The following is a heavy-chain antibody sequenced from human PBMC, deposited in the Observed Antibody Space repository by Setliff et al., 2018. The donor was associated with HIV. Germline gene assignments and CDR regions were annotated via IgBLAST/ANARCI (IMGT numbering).Heavy chain of an antibody. D-gene: IGHD3-10*01. J-gene: IGHJ6*03. CDR3: ARGRYGSGAYWGLYYYYYMDV. V-gene: IGHV4-31*11. Sequence: PSETLSLTCAVSGGSISSSSYFWSWIRQHPGKGLEWIGYIYYSGSTFYNPSLKSRVTISIDTSKNQFSLKVSSVTAADTAVYYCARGRYGSGAYWGLYYYYYMDVWGKGTTVTVS. CDR2: IYYSGST. CDR1: GGSISSSSYF.